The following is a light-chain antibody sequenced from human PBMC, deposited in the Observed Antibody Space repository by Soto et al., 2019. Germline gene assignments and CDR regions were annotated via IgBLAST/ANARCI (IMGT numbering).Light chain of an antibody. CDR3: QQYNSWYT. J-gene: IGKJ2*01. CDR1: QSISSW. CDR2: RAS. V-gene: IGKV1-5*03. Sequence: DIQMTQSPPTLSASVGDRVIITCRASQSISSWLAWYQQKPGKAPKLLIYRASTLESGVPSRFSGSGSGTEFTLTIDSLQPDDFATYYCQQYNSWYTFGQGTKLEIK.